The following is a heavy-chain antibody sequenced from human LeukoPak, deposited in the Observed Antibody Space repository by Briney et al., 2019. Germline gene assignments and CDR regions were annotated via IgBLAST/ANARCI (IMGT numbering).Heavy chain of an antibody. CDR2: ISSSSSYI. D-gene: IGHD5-18*01. Sequence: PGGSLRLSCAASGFTFSSYSMNGVGQAPGKGLDWVSSISSSSSYIYYADSVKGRFTISRDNAKNSLYLQMNSLRAEDTAVYYCAKEITAMVNYMDVWGKGPTVTVSS. V-gene: IGHV3-21*01. CDR1: GFTFSSYS. CDR3: AKEITAMVNYMDV. J-gene: IGHJ6*03.